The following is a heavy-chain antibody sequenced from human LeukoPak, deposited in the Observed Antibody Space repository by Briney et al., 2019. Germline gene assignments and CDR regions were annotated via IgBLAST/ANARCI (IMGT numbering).Heavy chain of an antibody. CDR1: GFTFSSYN. CDR3: ARAEDYYDSSGQVDY. D-gene: IGHD3-22*01. Sequence: GGSLRLSCAASGFTFSSYNMNWVRQAPGRGLEWVSSISSSSSYIFYADSVKGRFTIFRDNAKDSLYLQMNSLRAEDTAVYYCARAEDYYDSSGQVDYWGQGTLVTVSS. V-gene: IGHV3-21*01. J-gene: IGHJ4*02. CDR2: ISSSSSYI.